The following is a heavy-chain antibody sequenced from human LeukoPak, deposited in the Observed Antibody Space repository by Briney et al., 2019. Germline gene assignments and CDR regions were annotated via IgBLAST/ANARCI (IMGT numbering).Heavy chain of an antibody. CDR2: ISSSSSTI. D-gene: IGHD2/OR15-2a*01. CDR1: GFTFSSYA. V-gene: IGHV3-48*02. CDR3: ARDPYVLRSYYFDY. J-gene: IGHJ4*02. Sequence: VGSLRLSCAASGFTFSSYAMSWVRQAPGKGLEWVSYISSSSSTIYYADSVKGRFTISRDNAKNSLYLQMNSLRDEDTAVYYCARDPYVLRSYYFDYWGQGTLVTVSS.